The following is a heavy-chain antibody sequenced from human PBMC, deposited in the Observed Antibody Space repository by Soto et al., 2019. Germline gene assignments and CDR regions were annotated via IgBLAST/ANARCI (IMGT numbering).Heavy chain of an antibody. CDR3: AKVRGVTPPRAFDT. J-gene: IGHJ3*02. Sequence: GSLRPSCAASGFTFSSYAMGWVRQAPGKVLEWVSAVIGSGGSSYTAESVEGRFTISRDNSQNPLYLQISTLRNEDTAVYYCAKVRGVTPPRAFDTWGQGTMVTVSS. CDR2: VIGSGGSS. CDR1: GFTFSSYA. D-gene: IGHD3-10*01. V-gene: IGHV3-23*01.